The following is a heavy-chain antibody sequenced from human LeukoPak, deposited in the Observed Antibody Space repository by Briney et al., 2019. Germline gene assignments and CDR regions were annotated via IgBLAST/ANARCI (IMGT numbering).Heavy chain of an antibody. J-gene: IGHJ4*02. V-gene: IGHV3-9*01. CDR3: AKRHDLKAAHPFDY. D-gene: IGHD2-15*01. CDR2: ISWNSGSI. Sequence: PGRSLRLSCAASGFTFDDYSMHWVRQAPGKGLEWVSGISWNSGSIGDADSVKGRFTISRDDAKNSLYLQMNSLRAEDTALYHCAKRHDLKAAHPFDYWGQGTLVTVSS. CDR1: GFTFDDYS.